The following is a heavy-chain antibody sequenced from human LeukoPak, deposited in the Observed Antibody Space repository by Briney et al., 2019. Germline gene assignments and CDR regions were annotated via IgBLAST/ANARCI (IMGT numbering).Heavy chain of an antibody. CDR2: ISSSSSTI. CDR3: ATPLGYCSSTSCYRAFDI. CDR1: GFTFSSYS. V-gene: IGHV3-48*01. Sequence: PGGSLRLSCAASGFTFSSYSMNWVRQAPGKGLEWVSYISSSSSTIYYADSVKGRFTISKDNAKNSPYLQMNSLRAEDTAVYYCATPLGYCSSTSCYRAFDIWGQGTMVTVSS. J-gene: IGHJ3*02. D-gene: IGHD2-2*02.